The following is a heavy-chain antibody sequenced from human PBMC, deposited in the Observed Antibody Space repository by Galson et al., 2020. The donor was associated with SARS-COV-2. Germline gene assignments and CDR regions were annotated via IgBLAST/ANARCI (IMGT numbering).Heavy chain of an antibody. J-gene: IGHJ6*02. CDR1: GFTFSNYG. D-gene: IGHD6-13*01. V-gene: IGHV3-33*01. CDR2: IWYDGSNK. Sequence: GESLKISCAASGFTFSNYGMHWVRQAPGKGLEWVAVIWYDGSNKYYADSVKGRFTISRDNSKNTLYLQMNTLRAEDTAVYYCARAVYASSKYGMDVWGQGTTVTVSS. CDR3: ARAVYASSKYGMDV.